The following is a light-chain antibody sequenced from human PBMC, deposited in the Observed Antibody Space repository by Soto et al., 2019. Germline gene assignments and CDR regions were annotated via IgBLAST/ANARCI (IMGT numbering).Light chain of an antibody. V-gene: IGKV3-20*01. CDR3: QQYGSSPPFFT. CDR2: GAS. J-gene: IGKJ3*01. CDR1: QSVSSSY. Sequence: EIVLTQSPGTLSLSPGERATLSCRASQSVSSSYLAWYQQKPGQAPRLLIYGASSRATGIPDRFSDSGSGTDFTLTISRLEPEDFAVYYCQQYGSSPPFFTFGPGTKVDIK.